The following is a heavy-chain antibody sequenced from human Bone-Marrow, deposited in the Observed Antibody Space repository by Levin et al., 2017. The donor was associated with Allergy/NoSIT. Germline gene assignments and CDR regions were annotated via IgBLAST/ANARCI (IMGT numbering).Heavy chain of an antibody. V-gene: IGHV3-21*01. Sequence: GGSLRLSCAASGFTFSSYSMNWVRQAPGKGLEWVSSISSSSSYIYYADSVKGRFTISRDNAKNSLYLQMNSLRAEDTAVYYCARDGGGYSYGTYDFRYGMDVWGQGTTVTVSS. D-gene: IGHD5-18*01. CDR1: GFTFSSYS. J-gene: IGHJ6*02. CDR3: ARDGGGYSYGTYDFRYGMDV. CDR2: ISSSSSYI.